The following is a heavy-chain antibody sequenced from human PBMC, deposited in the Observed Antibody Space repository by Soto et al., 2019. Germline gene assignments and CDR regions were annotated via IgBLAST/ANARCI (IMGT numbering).Heavy chain of an antibody. J-gene: IGHJ6*02. CDR2: IYSGGST. CDR3: ATKPRSNYYYYGMDV. V-gene: IGHV3-53*01. CDR1: GFTVSSNY. Sequence: EVQLVESGGGLIQPGGSLRLSCAASGFTVSSNYMSWVHQAPGKGLEWVSVIYSGGSTYYADSVKGRFTISRDNSKNTLYLQMNSLRAEDTAVYYCATKPRSNYYYYGMDVWGQGTTVTVSS.